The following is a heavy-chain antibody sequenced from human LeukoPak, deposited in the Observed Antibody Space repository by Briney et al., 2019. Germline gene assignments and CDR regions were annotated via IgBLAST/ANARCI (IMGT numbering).Heavy chain of an antibody. CDR1: GYTFTGYY. CDR2: INPNSGGT. V-gene: IGHV1-2*02. D-gene: IGHD2-2*01. J-gene: IGHJ4*02. CDR3: AREGAVPAVNYAMGY. Sequence: ASVKVSCKASGYTFTGYYMHWVRQAPGQGLEWMGWINPNSGGTNYAQKFQGRVTMTRDTSISTAYMELSRLRSDDTAVYYCAREGAVPAVNYAMGYWGQGTLVTVSS.